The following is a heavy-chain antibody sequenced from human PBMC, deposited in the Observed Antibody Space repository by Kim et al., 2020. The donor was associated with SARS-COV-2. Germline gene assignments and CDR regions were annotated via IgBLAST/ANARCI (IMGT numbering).Heavy chain of an antibody. Sequence: GGSLRLSCAASGFTFSSYSMNWVRQAPGKGLEWVSYISSSSSTIYYADSVKGRFTISRDNAKNSLYLQMNSLGAEDTAVYYCASGSSYYYDSSGYSDYWGQGTLGAVSS. V-gene: IGHV3-48*04. D-gene: IGHD3-22*01. CDR3: ASGSSYYYDSSGYSDY. J-gene: IGHJ4*02. CDR2: ISSSSSTI. CDR1: GFTFSSYS.